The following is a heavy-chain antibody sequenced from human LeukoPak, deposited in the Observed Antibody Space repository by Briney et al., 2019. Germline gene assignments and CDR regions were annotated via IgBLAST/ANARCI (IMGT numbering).Heavy chain of an antibody. D-gene: IGHD4-17*01. CDR1: GFTFSSYA. Sequence: GGSLRLSCTASGFTFSSYAMTWVRQAPGKGLECVSVISGVGTTTYYADSVKGRFTISRDDSKNTLFLQMNSLRVEDTATYYCTKKRTTSVTDWFDPWGQGTLVTVSS. CDR3: TKKRTTSVTDWFDP. CDR2: ISGVGTTT. V-gene: IGHV3-23*01. J-gene: IGHJ5*02.